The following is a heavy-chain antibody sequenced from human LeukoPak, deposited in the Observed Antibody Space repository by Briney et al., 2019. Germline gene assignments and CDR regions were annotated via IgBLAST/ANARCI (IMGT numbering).Heavy chain of an antibody. J-gene: IGHJ3*02. V-gene: IGHV3-48*01. CDR3: ARALLYAFCI. CDR1: GFTFSSYS. CDR2: IYSNGGTT. Sequence: GGSLRLSCATSGFTFSSYSMNWVRQAPGKGLEWVSYIYSNGGTTYYADSVKGRFTISADNAKNSLYLQMNSLRAEDTAVYYCARALLYAFCIWGQGTMVTVSS.